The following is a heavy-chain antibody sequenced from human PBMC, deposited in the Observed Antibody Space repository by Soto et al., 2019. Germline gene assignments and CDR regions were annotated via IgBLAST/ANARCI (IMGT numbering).Heavy chain of an antibody. Sequence: SETLSLTCTVSGGSISSSSYYWGWIRQPPGKGLEWIGSIYYSGSTYYNPSLKSRVTISVDTSKNQFSLKLSSVTAADTAVYYCARHGEGIAARTLDYYYYGMDVWGQGTTVTGSS. CDR2: IYYSGST. D-gene: IGHD6-6*01. V-gene: IGHV4-39*01. J-gene: IGHJ6*02. CDR3: ARHGEGIAARTLDYYYYGMDV. CDR1: GGSISSSSYY.